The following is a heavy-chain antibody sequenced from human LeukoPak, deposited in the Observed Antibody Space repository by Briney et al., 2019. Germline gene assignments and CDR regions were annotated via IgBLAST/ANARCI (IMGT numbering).Heavy chain of an antibody. V-gene: IGHV1-69*13. J-gene: IGHJ4*02. CDR1: GGTFSSYA. D-gene: IGHD6-13*01. CDR3: ASPIAAAGNREDFDY. CDR2: IIPIFGTA. Sequence: ASVKVSCKASGGTFSSYAISWVRQAPGQGLEWMGGIIPIFGTANYAQKFQGRVTITADESTSTAYMEPSSLRSEDTAVYYCASPIAAAGNREDFDYWGQGTLVTVSS.